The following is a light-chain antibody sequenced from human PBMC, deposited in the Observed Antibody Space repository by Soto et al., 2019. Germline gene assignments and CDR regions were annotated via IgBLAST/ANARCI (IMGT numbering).Light chain of an antibody. V-gene: IGLV1-44*01. J-gene: IGLJ2*01. CDR3: AAWDDSLNGVV. CDR2: SNN. Sequence: QLVLTQPPSASGTPGQRVTISCSGRSSNIGSNTVNWYQQLPGTAPKLLIYSNNQRPSGVPDRFSGSKSGTSASLAISGLQAEDEADYYCAAWDDSLNGVVFGGGTKVTVL. CDR1: SSNIGSNT.